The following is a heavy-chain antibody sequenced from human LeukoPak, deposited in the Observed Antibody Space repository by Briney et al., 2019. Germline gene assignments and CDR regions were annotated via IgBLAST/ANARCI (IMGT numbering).Heavy chain of an antibody. Sequence: SQTLSLTCAVYGGSFSGYYWSWIRQPPGKGLEWIGEINHSGSTNYNPSLKSRVTISVDTSKNQFSLKLSSVTAADTAVYYCARGGDTMVRGRKLDYWGQGTLVTVSS. D-gene: IGHD3-10*01. CDR2: INHSGST. CDR1: GGSFSGYY. J-gene: IGHJ4*02. V-gene: IGHV4-34*01. CDR3: ARGGDTMVRGRKLDY.